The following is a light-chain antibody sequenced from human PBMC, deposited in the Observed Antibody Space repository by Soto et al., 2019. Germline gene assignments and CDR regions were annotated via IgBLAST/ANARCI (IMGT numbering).Light chain of an antibody. CDR1: QSVSSSY. Sequence: EIVMSKSPSTLSESPGEIATLSCRAIQSVSSSYLAWYQQKPGQAPRLLIYGASSRATGIPDRFSGSGSGTDFTLTISILEPEDFAMHYCQQYGTLLGITFAQG. CDR2: GAS. CDR3: QQYGTLLGIT. J-gene: IGKJ5*01. V-gene: IGKV3-20*01.